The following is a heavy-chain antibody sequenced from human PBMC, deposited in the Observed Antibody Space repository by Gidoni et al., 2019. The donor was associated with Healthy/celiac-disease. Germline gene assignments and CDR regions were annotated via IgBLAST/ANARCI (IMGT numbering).Heavy chain of an antibody. Sequence: QLQLQESGPGLVKPSETLSLTCTVSRGSISSSSYYWGWFLQPPGKGLDWIGSIYYRGITFYIPSHNSKVTMSVDTNKIQFSLKLSSVTAGDTAVYCCAGVPPYYFDYWGQGTLVTVSS. CDR2: IYYRGIT. V-gene: IGHV4-39*01. CDR3: AGVPPYYFDY. J-gene: IGHJ4*02. CDR1: RGSISSSSYY.